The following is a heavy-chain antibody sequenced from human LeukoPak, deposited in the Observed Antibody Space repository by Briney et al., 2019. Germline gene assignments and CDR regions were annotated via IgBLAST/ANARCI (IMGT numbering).Heavy chain of an antibody. CDR1: GYTFTSYY. CDR2: INPSGGST. CDR3: ARDTTSMSDAFDI. D-gene: IGHD2/OR15-2a*01. Sequence: ASVKVSRKASGYTFTSYYMHWVRQAPGQGLEWMGIINPSGGSTSYAQKFQGRVTMTRDMSTSTVYMELSSLRSEDTAVYYCARDTTSMSDAFDIWGQGTMVTVSS. J-gene: IGHJ3*02. V-gene: IGHV1-46*01.